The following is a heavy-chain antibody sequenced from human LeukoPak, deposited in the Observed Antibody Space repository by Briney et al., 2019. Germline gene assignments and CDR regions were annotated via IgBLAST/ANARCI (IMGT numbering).Heavy chain of an antibody. V-gene: IGHV1-2*02. CDR1: GYTFTGYY. CDR2: INPNSGGT. CDR3: ARAPGSYAPFDY. Sequence: GASEKVSCKASGYTFTGYYMHWVRQAPGQGLEWMGWINPNSGGTNYAQKFQGRVTMTRDTSISTAYMELSRLRSDDTAVYYCARAPGSYAPFDYWGQGTLVTVSS. D-gene: IGHD1-26*01. J-gene: IGHJ4*02.